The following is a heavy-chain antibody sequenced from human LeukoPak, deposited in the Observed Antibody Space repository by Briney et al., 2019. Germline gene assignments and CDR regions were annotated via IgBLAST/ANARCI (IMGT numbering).Heavy chain of an antibody. V-gene: IGHV4-34*01. Sequence: SETLSLICGVSGGSFSGYYWNWIRQAPGKGLEWIGEINHNGSTSSNPSLKSRVTISVDTSRSRFSLKLNSATAADTAVYYCARAARGVVISYYYMDVWGKGTTVTVSS. CDR3: ARAARGVVISYYYMDV. J-gene: IGHJ6*03. CDR2: INHNGST. D-gene: IGHD3-3*01. CDR1: GGSFSGYY.